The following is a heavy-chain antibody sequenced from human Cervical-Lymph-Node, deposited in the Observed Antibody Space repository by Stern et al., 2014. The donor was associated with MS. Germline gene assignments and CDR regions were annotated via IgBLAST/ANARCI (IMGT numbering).Heavy chain of an antibody. CDR2: ISWSSGSI. CDR1: GFTFRDYG. Sequence: VQLGQSGGGLVQPGRSLRLSCAASGFTFRDYGMHWVRQAPGKGLEWVAGISWSSGSIHYADSVQGRFTISRDNAKNTLYLQMSNLRPEDTAIYYCAKQILRYFDPKYYFDYWGQGTLVTVSS. CDR3: AKQILRYFDPKYYFDY. V-gene: IGHV3-9*01. D-gene: IGHD3-9*01. J-gene: IGHJ4*02.